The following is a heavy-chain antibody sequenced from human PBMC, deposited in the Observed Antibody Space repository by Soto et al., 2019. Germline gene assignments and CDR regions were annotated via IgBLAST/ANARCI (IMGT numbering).Heavy chain of an antibody. CDR2: INHSGST. CDR1: GGSFSGYY. CDR3: ARAETMVRGVRGVGYYYMDV. V-gene: IGHV4-34*01. D-gene: IGHD3-10*01. Sequence: QVQLQQWGAGLLKPSETLSLTCAVYGGSFSGYYWSWIRQPPGKGLEWIGEINHSGSTNYNPSLTSRVTISVDTSKNQFSLKLSSVTAADTAVYYCARAETMVRGVRGVGYYYMDVWGKGTTVTVSS. J-gene: IGHJ6*03.